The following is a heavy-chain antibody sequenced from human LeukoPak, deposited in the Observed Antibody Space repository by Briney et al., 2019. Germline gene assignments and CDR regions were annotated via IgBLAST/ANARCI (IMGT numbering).Heavy chain of an antibody. CDR3: AKEGLPSGTSFSAWFDT. CDR1: GFTFSDYY. D-gene: IGHD3-10*01. Sequence: GGSLRLFCAASGFTFSDYYMSWLRQAPGEGLEWVAVLSEDTTTQYYGDSVKGRFTIFRDNSKNTVYLQMNSLRVEDTAIYYCAKEGLPSGTSFSAWFDTWGQGTLVTVSS. CDR2: LSEDTTTQ. V-gene: IGHV3-30*18. J-gene: IGHJ5*02.